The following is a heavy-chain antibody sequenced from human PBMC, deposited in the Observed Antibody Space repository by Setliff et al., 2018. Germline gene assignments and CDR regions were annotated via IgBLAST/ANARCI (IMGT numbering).Heavy chain of an antibody. J-gene: IGHJ4*02. CDR1: GFTFSAYS. Sequence: PGGSLRLSCVTSGFTFSAYSLMWVRQAPGKGLEWVSGIVQGGSTIYADSVRGRFTMSRDNSKSSVFLQMTGLRVEDTAMYYCAKDRENDGVWDLDSWGQGILVTVSS. V-gene: IGHV3-53*01. CDR2: IVQGGST. D-gene: IGHD2-8*01. CDR3: AKDRENDGVWDLDS.